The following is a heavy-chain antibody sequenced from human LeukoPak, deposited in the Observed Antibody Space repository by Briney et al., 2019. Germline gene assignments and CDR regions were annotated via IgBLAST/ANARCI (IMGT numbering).Heavy chain of an antibody. CDR2: IKQDGSEK. CDR1: GSTFSSYW. D-gene: IGHD6-13*01. V-gene: IGHV3-7*01. CDR3: ARGPPIAAAGTF. J-gene: IGHJ4*02. Sequence: GGSLRLSCAASGSTFSSYWMSWVRQAPGKGLEWVANIKQDGSEKYYVDSVKGRFTTSRDNAKNSLYLQMNSLRAEDTAVYYCARGPPIAAAGTFWGQGTLVTVSS.